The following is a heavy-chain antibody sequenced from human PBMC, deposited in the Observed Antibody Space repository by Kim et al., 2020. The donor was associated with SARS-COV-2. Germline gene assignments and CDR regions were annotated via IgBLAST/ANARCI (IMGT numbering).Heavy chain of an antibody. CDR1: GFTFSRYW. D-gene: IGHD5-12*01. Sequence: GGSLRLSCAASGFTFSRYWMSWVRQAPGKGLEWVANIKQDGSEKYYMDSVKGRFTISRDNAKNSLYLQMNSLRAEDTAVYYCAKTAIGSNWFDPWGQGTL. J-gene: IGHJ5*02. CDR3: AKTAIGSNWFDP. CDR2: IKQDGSEK. V-gene: IGHV3-7*01.